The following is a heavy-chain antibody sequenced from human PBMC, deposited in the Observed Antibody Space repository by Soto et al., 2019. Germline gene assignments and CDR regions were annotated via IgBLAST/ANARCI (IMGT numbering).Heavy chain of an antibody. CDR1: GGTFGSYA. V-gene: IGHV1-3*01. J-gene: IGHJ4*02. Sequence: ASVKVSCKTSGGTFGSYAISWVRQAPGQRLEWMGGINAGNSTTNYSQKFQGRVTITRDTSASTAYMELSSLRSEDTAVYYCARDLGGWPDYWGQGTLVTVSS. CDR3: ARDLGGWPDY. CDR2: INAGNSTT. D-gene: IGHD2-15*01.